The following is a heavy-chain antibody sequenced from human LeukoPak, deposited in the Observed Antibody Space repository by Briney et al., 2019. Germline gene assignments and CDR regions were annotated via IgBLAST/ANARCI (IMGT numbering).Heavy chain of an antibody. J-gene: IGHJ4*02. CDR3: AKDPGGYSGYEYQDY. D-gene: IGHD5-12*01. CDR1: GFTFSSYG. Sequence: PGRSLRLSCAASGFTFSSYGMHWVRQAPGKGLEWVAVIWYDGSNKYYADSVKGRFTISRDNSKNTLYLRMNSLRAEDTAVYYCAKDPGGYSGYEYQDYWGQGTLVTVSS. V-gene: IGHV3-33*06. CDR2: IWYDGSNK.